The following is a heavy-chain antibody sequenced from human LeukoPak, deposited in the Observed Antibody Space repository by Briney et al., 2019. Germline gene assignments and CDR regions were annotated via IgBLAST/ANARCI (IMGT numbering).Heavy chain of an antibody. D-gene: IGHD4-17*01. J-gene: IGHJ4*02. CDR3: ARGGGSYGDYSLWLGY. Sequence: ASVKVSCKASGYTFSGYGFSWVRQAPGQGLEWMGWVSAYNGNTKYAQNYQGRVTMTTDTSTSTAYMELRSLRSDDTAVYYCARGGGSYGDYSLWLGYWGQGTLVTVSS. V-gene: IGHV1-18*01. CDR1: GYTFSGYG. CDR2: VSAYNGNT.